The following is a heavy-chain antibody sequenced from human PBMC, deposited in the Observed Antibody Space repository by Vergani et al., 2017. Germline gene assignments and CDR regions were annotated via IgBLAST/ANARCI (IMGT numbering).Heavy chain of an antibody. V-gene: IGHV4-61*02. CDR3: ARGSSAAGYSGPDS. Sequence: QVQLQESGPGLVKPSQTLSLTCTVSGASMISVGYYWSWIRQSAGKRLEWIGDILGSGTANYNPSFQGRVSMSVATSKNQFSLTLSSVNATDTAVYYCARGSSAAGYSGPDSWCQGTRVTVSS. CDR2: ILGSGTA. D-gene: IGHD1-26*01. CDR1: GASMISVGYY. J-gene: IGHJ4*02.